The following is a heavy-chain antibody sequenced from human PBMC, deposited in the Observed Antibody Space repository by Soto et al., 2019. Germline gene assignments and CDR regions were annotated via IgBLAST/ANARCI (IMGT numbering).Heavy chain of an antibody. CDR2: IYYRGST. D-gene: IGHD1-1*01. CDR3: ARLDAVANYFDF. V-gene: IGHV4-59*01. Sequence: SETLSLTCTVSGASITSYYWSWIRQPPGKGLEWIGYIYYRGSTNYNPSLKSRVTISVDMSKNQFSLKLSSVTAADTAVYYCARLDAVANYFDFWGQGTLVTVSS. CDR1: GASITSYY. J-gene: IGHJ4*02.